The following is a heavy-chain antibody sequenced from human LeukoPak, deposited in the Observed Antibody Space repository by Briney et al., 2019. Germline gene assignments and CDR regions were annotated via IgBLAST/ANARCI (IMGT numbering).Heavy chain of an antibody. CDR2: ISSSSSYI. Sequence: GGSLRLSCAASGFTFSTYTMNWVRQAPGKGLEWVPSISSSSSYIYYADSVKGRFTISRDNAKNSLFLQMDSLRAQDTALYYCASGNYYYYYMDVWGKGTTVTVSS. D-gene: IGHD2-15*01. CDR3: ASGNYYYYYMDV. J-gene: IGHJ6*03. V-gene: IGHV3-21*01. CDR1: GFTFSTYT.